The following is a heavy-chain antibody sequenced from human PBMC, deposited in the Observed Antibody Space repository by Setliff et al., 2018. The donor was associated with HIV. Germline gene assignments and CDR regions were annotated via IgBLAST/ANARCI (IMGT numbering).Heavy chain of an antibody. CDR1: GYTFTTYH. Sequence: ASVKVSCKASGYTFTTYHMHWLRQAPGQGLEWMGWSNPNSGDTKYAQNFQGRVTMTRDTSVSTAYMELSRLTSDDTAVYYCARSFSGIYYWFDPWGQGTQVTVSS. CDR3: ARSFSGIYYWFDP. J-gene: IGHJ5*02. CDR2: SNPNSGDT. D-gene: IGHD1-26*01. V-gene: IGHV1-2*02.